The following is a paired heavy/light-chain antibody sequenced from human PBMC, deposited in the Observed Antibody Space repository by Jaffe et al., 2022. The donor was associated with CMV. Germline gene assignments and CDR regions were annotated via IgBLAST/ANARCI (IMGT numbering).Heavy chain of an antibody. V-gene: IGHV3-7*01. D-gene: IGHD3-9*01. J-gene: IGHJ4*02. Sequence: EVQIVESGGGLVQPGGSLRLSCGITGFTFRDYWMTWVRQAPGKGLEWVAIINQDVTSIHYVDSVRGRFTISRDNRKNSLYLQMNSLRAEDTAVYYCAKVGYFDYNFDYWGQGTLVTVSS. CDR2: INQDVTSI. CDR3: AKVGYFDYNFDY. CDR1: GFTFRDYW.
Light chain of an antibody. J-gene: IGLJ2*01. Sequence: QSVLTQPPSASGTPGQRVTISCSGSTSNIGSHTVNWYQQVPGRAPKLLIYQNNQRPSGVPDRFSDSRSGTSASLAISGLQSEDEADYYCAAWDDSLNGVVFGGGTKLTVL. CDR1: TSNIGSHT. CDR3: AAWDDSLNGVV. CDR2: QNN. V-gene: IGLV1-44*01.